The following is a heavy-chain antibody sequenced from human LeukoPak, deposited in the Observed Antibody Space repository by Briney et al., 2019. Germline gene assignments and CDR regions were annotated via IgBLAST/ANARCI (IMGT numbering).Heavy chain of an antibody. J-gene: IGHJ4*02. V-gene: IGHV3-9*03. CDR3: AKVNSGSYHGLYYFDY. D-gene: IGHD1-26*01. CDR1: GFTFADYA. CDR2: ISWNSGSI. Sequence: GGSLRLSCAASGFTFADYAMHWVRLAPGKGQEWVSGISWNSGSIGYADSVKGRFTISRDNAKNSLYLQMNSLRAEDMALYYCAKVNSGSYHGLYYFDYWGQGTLVTVSS.